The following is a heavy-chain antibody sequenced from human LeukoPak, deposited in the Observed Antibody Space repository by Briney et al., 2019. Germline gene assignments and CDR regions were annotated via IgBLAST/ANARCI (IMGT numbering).Heavy chain of an antibody. D-gene: IGHD5-18*01. CDR3: ARDKRGYSYGLFDY. CDR1: GFTYSSYG. V-gene: IGHV3-33*08. CDR2: IWYDGSNK. J-gene: IGHJ4*02. Sequence: PGRSLTLPCAASGFTYSSYGMHWLRQAPGKGRVGVEVIWYDGSNKYYADSVKGRFTISRDNSKNTLYLQMNSLRAKDTAVYYCARDKRGYSYGLFDYWGQGTLVTVSS.